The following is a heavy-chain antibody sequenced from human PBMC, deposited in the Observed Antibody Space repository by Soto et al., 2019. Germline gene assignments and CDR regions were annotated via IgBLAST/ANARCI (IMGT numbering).Heavy chain of an antibody. J-gene: IGHJ4*02. Sequence: VQLLESGGGLIQPGGSLRLSCAASGFTFSYGIHWLRQAPGKGLEGVAYISYDSSNKFYGDSVKGRFTISRENSKNTHFLQMNSLRAEDTAVYYCAKLFIGYCSGNTCYDYWGQGTLVAVSS. D-gene: IGHD2-15*01. CDR3: AKLFIGYCSGNTCYDY. V-gene: IGHV3-30*18. CDR2: ISYDSSNK. CDR1: GFTFSYG.